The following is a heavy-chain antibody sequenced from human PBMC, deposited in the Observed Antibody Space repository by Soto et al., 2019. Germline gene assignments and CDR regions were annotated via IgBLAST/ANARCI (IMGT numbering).Heavy chain of an antibody. CDR1: GFSLSTSLVG. D-gene: IGHD5-18*01. CDR3: AHTRSYGSEDFFDH. Sequence: GPTLVNPTQTLTLTCTFSGFSLSTSLVGVGWIRQPPGQALEWLALIYWNDDTRYSPSLKNRFTITKDTSENQVVLTMTNMDPVDTATYYCAHTRSYGSEDFFDHWGQGTLVTVSS. J-gene: IGHJ4*02. V-gene: IGHV2-5*01. CDR2: IYWNDDT.